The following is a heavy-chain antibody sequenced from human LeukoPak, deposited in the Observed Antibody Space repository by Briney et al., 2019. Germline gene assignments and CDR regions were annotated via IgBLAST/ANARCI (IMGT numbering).Heavy chain of an antibody. V-gene: IGHV1-8*01. CDR3: AIGDWGPYDAFDI. CDR1: GGTFTSYD. CDR2: MNPNSGNT. J-gene: IGHJ3*02. Sequence: ASVKVSCKASGGTFTSYDINWVRQATGQGLEWMGWMNPNSGNTGYAQKFQGRVTMTRNTSISTAYMELSSLRSEDTAVYYCAIGDWGPYDAFDIWGQGTMVTVSS. D-gene: IGHD7-27*01.